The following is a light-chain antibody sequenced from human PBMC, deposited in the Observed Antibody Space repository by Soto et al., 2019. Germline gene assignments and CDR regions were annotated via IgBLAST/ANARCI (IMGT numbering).Light chain of an antibody. CDR3: SSYTTSSTYV. J-gene: IGLJ1*01. CDR1: SSDVGGYNY. Sequence: QSALTQPASVSGSPGQSITISSTGTSSDVGGYNYVSWYQQHPGKAPKLMIYDVSNRPSGVSNRFSGFKSGNTASLTISGLHAEDEADYYCSSYTTSSTYVFGTGTKLTVL. V-gene: IGLV2-14*03. CDR2: DVS.